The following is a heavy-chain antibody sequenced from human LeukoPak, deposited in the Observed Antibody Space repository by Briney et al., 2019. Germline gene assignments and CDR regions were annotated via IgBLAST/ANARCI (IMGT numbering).Heavy chain of an antibody. CDR3: ARFAAGGSYYYYMDV. CDR1: GFTVSSNY. CDR2: IYSGGST. D-gene: IGHD6-25*01. J-gene: IGHJ6*03. Sequence: GGSLRLSCAASGFTVSSNYMSWVRQAPGKGLEWVSVIYSGGSTYYADSVKGRFTISRDNSKNTLYLQMSSLRADDTAVYYCARFAAGGSYYYYMDVWGKGTTVTVSS. V-gene: IGHV3-53*01.